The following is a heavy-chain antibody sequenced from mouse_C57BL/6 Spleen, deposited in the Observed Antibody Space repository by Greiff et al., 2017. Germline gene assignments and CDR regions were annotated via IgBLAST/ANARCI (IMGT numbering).Heavy chain of an antibody. CDR1: GYAFTNYL. J-gene: IGHJ2*01. D-gene: IGHD1-1*01. V-gene: IGHV1-54*01. Sequence: QVQLQQSGAELVRPGTSVKVSCKASGYAFTNYLIEWVKQRPGQGLEWIGVINPGSGGTNYNEKFKGKATLTADKSSSTAYMQLSSLTSEDSAVYFCARTEHRDGNSSDYWGQGTTLTVSS. CDR2: INPGSGGT. CDR3: ARTEHRDGNSSDY.